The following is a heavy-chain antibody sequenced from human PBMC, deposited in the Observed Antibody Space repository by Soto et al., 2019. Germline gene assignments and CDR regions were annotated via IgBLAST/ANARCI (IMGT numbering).Heavy chain of an antibody. V-gene: IGHV3-48*01. CDR3: ARDLTPYYDFWSGNDAFDI. Sequence: GGSLRLSCAASGFTFSSYSRNWVRQAPKKGLEWVSYISSSSSTIYYADSVKGRFTISRDNAKNSLYLQMNSLRAEDTAVYYCARDLTPYYDFWSGNDAFDIWGQGTMVTVSS. D-gene: IGHD3-3*01. CDR2: ISSSSSTI. CDR1: GFTFSSYS. J-gene: IGHJ3*02.